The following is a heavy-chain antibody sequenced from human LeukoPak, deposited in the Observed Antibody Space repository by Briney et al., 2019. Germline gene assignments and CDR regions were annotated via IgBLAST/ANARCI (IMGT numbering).Heavy chain of an antibody. CDR1: GDSISSYH. CDR3: GRHIGRNYYYYGMDV. Sequence: ETLSLTRSVSGDSISSYHWSWIRQPPGKGLEWIGYIYYSGSTNYNPSLKSRVTISVDTSKNQLSLKLSSVTAADTAVYYCGRHIGRNYYYYGMDVWGQGTTVTVSS. CDR2: IYYSGST. J-gene: IGHJ6*02. V-gene: IGHV4-59*08.